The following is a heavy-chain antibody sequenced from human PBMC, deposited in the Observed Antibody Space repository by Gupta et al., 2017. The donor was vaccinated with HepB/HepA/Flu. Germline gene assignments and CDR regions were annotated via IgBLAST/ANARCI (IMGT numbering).Heavy chain of an antibody. V-gene: IGHV2-5*02. CDR3: ARRQAQDLFNWFDP. CDR2: IYWDDDK. J-gene: IGHJ5*01. Sequence: QITLQESGPTLVKSTQTLTLTCTFSGFSLTTRGVVVGWVRQPPGKALEWLAIIYWDDDKRYSPSLKSRVTLTKDTSKNQVVLIMTNMDPLDTGTYYCARRQAQDLFNWFDPWGQGTLVTVSS. D-gene: IGHD3-3*01. CDR1: GFSLTTRGVV.